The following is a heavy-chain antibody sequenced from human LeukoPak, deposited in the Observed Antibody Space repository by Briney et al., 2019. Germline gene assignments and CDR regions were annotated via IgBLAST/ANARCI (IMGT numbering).Heavy chain of an antibody. D-gene: IGHD6-13*01. CDR1: GFTFSSYA. Sequence: GGFLRLSCAASGFTFSSYAMSWVRQAPGKGLEWVSAISGSGGSTYYADSVEGRFTISRDNSKNTLYLQMNSLRAEDTAVYYCAKARYSSSWYSWFDPWGQGTLVTVSS. CDR2: ISGSGGST. CDR3: AKARYSSSWYSWFDP. J-gene: IGHJ5*02. V-gene: IGHV3-23*01.